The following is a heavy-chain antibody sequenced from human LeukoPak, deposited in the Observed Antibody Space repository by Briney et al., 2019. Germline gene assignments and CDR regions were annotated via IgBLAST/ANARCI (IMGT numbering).Heavy chain of an antibody. CDR3: ARQNQNSNTNFDY. CDR1: GGSISSGSYY. CDR2: IYTSGST. Sequence: PSETLSLTCTVSGGSISSGSYYWSWIRQPAGKGLEWIGRIYTSGSTNYNPSLKSRVTISVDTSKNQFSLKLSSVTAADTAVYFCARQNQNSNTNFDYWGQGTLVTVSS. D-gene: IGHD1-14*01. V-gene: IGHV4-61*02. J-gene: IGHJ4*02.